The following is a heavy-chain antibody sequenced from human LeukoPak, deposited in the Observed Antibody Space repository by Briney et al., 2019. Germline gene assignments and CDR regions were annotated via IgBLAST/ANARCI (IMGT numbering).Heavy chain of an antibody. Sequence: GSLRLSCAASGFTFSSYGMHWVRQAPGKGLEWVAVIWYDGSNKYYADSVKGRFTISRDNAKNSLYLQMNSLRAEDTAVYYCARDVTGIAARPVFDPWGQGSLVTVSS. V-gene: IGHV3-33*01. CDR3: ARDVTGIAARPVFDP. J-gene: IGHJ5*02. CDR2: IWYDGSNK. CDR1: GFTFSSYG. D-gene: IGHD6-6*01.